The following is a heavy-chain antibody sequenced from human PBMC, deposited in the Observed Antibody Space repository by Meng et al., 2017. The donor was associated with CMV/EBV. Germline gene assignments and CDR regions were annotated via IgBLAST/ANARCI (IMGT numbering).Heavy chain of an antibody. CDR3: ARIAAAGRFDY. Sequence: QITLKELGPTLANPTQTLMLTCTFSGFSRSTSGVGVGWIRQPPGKALEWLALIYWYDDKRYSPSLKSRLTITKDTTKNQVFLTMTNMDPVDTATYYCARIAAAGRFDYWGQGTLVTVSS. V-gene: IGHV2-5*01. J-gene: IGHJ4*02. CDR1: GFSRSTSGVG. D-gene: IGHD6-13*01. CDR2: IYWYDDK.